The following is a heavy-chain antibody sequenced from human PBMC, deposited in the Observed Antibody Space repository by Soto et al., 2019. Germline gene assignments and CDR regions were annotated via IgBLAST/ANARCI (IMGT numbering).Heavy chain of an antibody. Sequence: GGSLRLSCAASGFTFSSYWMHWVRQAPGKGLVWVSRINSDGSSTSYADSVKGRFTISRDNAKNTLYLQMNSLRAEDTAVYYCAREAFGIAARSYYYYYYHMDVWGQGTTVTVSS. CDR2: INSDGSST. V-gene: IGHV3-74*01. CDR3: AREAFGIAARSYYYYYYHMDV. J-gene: IGHJ6*03. D-gene: IGHD6-6*01. CDR1: GFTFSSYW.